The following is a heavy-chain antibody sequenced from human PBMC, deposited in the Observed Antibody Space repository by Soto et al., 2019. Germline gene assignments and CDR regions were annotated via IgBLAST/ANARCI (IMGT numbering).Heavy chain of an antibody. D-gene: IGHD2-8*02. V-gene: IGHV1-3*01. J-gene: IGHJ1*01. Sequence: GASVKVSCKASGYPFTKYTIYWVRQAPGQRLEWMGWINAGNGNTKYSQNFQGRVTITKDTSATTVYMDLSSLGDEDTALYYCARARTGSPTEYFEYWGQGTLVTVSS. CDR2: INAGNGNT. CDR1: GYPFTKYT. CDR3: ARARTGSPTEYFEY.